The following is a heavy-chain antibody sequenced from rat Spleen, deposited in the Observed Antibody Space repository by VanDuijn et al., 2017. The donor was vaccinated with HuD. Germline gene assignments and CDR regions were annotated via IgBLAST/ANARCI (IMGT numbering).Heavy chain of an antibody. D-gene: IGHD4-3*01. Sequence: EVQLVESGGGLVQPGRSLKVSCAASGFSFSNYGTHWIRQAPTKGLECVASISPSGGSTYYRDSVKGRFTISRDNAKSTLYLQMDSLTSEDTATYYCARHGWGYGVMDAWGQGASVTVSS. CDR3: ARHGWGYGVMDA. J-gene: IGHJ4*01. V-gene: IGHV5-19*01. CDR2: ISPSGGST. CDR1: GFSFSNYG.